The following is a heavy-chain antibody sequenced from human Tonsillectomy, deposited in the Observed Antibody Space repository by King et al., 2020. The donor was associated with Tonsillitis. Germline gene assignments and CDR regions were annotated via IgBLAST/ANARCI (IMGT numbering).Heavy chain of an antibody. D-gene: IGHD2-2*01. CDR3: ARDWAPMPFDP. CDR2: IYHSGST. CDR1: GYSISSGYY. J-gene: IGHJ5*02. V-gene: IGHV4-38-2*02. Sequence: QLQESGPGLVKPSETLSLTCTVSGYSISSGYYWGWIRQPPGKGLEWIGTIYHSGSTYYNPSLKSRVTISVDTSKNQFSLKLSSVTAAETAVYYCARDWAPMPFDPWGQGTLVTVSS.